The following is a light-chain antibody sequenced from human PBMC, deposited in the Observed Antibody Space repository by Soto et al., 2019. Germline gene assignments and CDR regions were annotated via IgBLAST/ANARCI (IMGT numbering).Light chain of an antibody. CDR3: QQSYSTLT. CDR1: KSVSSSY. CDR2: GAS. Sequence: EIVLTQSPGTLSLSPGERATLSCRASKSVSSSYLAWYQQKPGQAPRLLIYGASSRATGIPDRFSGSGSGTDFTLTISRLEPEDFATYYCQQSYSTLTFGPGTKVDIK. J-gene: IGKJ3*01. V-gene: IGKV3-20*01.